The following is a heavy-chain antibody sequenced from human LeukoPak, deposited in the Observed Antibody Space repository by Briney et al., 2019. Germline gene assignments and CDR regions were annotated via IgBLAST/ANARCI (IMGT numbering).Heavy chain of an antibody. J-gene: IGHJ4*02. CDR2: TYYRSKWNN. CDR3: ARDFCSGGSCYWRFDY. Sequence: SQTLSLTCAISGDTVSSNSAAWNWIRQSPSRGLEWLGRTYYRSKWNNDYAVSVKSRITINPDTSKNQFSLQLNSVTPEDTALYYCARDFCSGGSCYWRFDYWGQGTLVTVSS. D-gene: IGHD2-15*01. V-gene: IGHV6-1*01. CDR1: GDTVSSNSAA.